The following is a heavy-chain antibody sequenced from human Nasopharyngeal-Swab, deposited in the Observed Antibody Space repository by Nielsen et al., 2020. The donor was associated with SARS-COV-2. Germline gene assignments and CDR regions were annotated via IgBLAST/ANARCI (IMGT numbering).Heavy chain of an antibody. Sequence: VRQEAGEGLEWVSSISTSSTNLYYADSVKGRFTISRDNARNSLYLQMNSLRVEDTAVYYCARGPAGSYGDFDYWGQGILVTVSS. CDR2: ISTSSTNL. J-gene: IGHJ4*02. CDR3: ARGPAGSYGDFDY. V-gene: IGHV3-21*01. D-gene: IGHD4-17*01.